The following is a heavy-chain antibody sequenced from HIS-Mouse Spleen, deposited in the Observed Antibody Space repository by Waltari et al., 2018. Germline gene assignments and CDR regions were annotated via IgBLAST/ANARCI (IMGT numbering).Heavy chain of an antibody. CDR2: SNHSGST. D-gene: IGHD6-6*01. CDR3: ARGLAARFDY. V-gene: IGHV4-34*01. J-gene: IGHJ4*02. CDR1: GGSFSGYY. Sequence: QVQLQQWGAGLLKPSETLSLTCAVYGGSFSGYYWSWIRQPPGKGLEWIGESNHSGSTNDNPSLKSRVTISVDTSKNQFSLKLSSVTAADTAVYYCARGLAARFDYWGQGTLVTVSS.